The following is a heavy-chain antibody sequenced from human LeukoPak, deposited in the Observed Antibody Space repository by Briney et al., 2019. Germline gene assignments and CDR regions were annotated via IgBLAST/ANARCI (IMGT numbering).Heavy chain of an antibody. J-gene: IGHJ6*02. CDR1: GYMFTELS. CDR3: ARDRVSFSYYYGMDG. V-gene: IGHV1-24*01. CDR2: FDPEDDEK. Sequence: ASVKVSCNVSGYMFTELSMHWVRQAPGKGLEWMGGFDPEDDEKMYAQKFQGRVTMTTDTSTSTAYMELRALRTDDTAAYYCARDRVSFSYYYGMDGRGQGTTVTVSS. D-gene: IGHD3-3*01.